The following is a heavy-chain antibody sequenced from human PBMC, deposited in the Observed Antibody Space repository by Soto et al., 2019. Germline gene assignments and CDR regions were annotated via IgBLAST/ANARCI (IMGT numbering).Heavy chain of an antibody. D-gene: IGHD3-3*01. CDR1: GFTFSSYA. Sequence: EVQLLESGGGLVQPGGSLRLSCAASGFTFSSYAMSGVRQAPGEGLEWVPGISTSGGNTYYPDSVKGRFASSRDNSKNNLYLQMNSLRAEDTGVYYCAKERDFWSGYFSGMDFWGQGTKVTVSS. CDR3: AKERDFWSGYFSGMDF. CDR2: ISTSGGNT. V-gene: IGHV3-23*01. J-gene: IGHJ6*02.